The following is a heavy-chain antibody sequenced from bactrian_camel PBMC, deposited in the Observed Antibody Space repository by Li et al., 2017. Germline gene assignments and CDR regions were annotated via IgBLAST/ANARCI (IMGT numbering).Heavy chain of an antibody. J-gene: IGHJ6*01. Sequence: HVQLVESGGGSVQPEGSLRLSCAAPAYTFSMCMAWFRQSTGKDREGVATIDSDGSAMYADSVKGRFTISRDNAKSTLYLHMNSLKPEDTGMYYCARSQYTGSWCTWDDLGDWGQGTQVTVS. CDR2: IDSDGSA. CDR3: ARSQYTGSWCTWDDLGD. D-gene: IGHD2*01. CDR1: AYTFSMC. V-gene: IGHV3S53*01.